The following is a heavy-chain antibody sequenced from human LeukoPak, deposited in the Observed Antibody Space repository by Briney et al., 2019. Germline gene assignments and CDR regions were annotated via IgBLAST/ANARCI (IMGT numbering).Heavy chain of an antibody. Sequence: GGSLRLSCAASGFTFSSYWMSWVRQAPGKGLEWVANIKQDGSEKYYADSVKGRFTISRDNAKNSLYLQMTSLRAEDTAVYYCVRAVVAARIFDYWGQGTLVTVSS. V-gene: IGHV3-7*01. CDR2: IKQDGSEK. D-gene: IGHD2-15*01. CDR1: GFTFSSYW. CDR3: VRAVVAARIFDY. J-gene: IGHJ4*02.